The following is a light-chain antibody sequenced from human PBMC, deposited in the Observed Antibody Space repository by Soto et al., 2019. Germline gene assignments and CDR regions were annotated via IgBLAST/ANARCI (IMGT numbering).Light chain of an antibody. J-gene: IGKJ1*01. CDR3: QQYNNWPRT. V-gene: IGKV3-15*01. CDR1: QSVSSN. Sequence: EIVMTQSPATLSVSPGERATLSCRASQSVSSNLAWYQQKPGQGPRLLIYGASTRDTGIPGRFSGSGSGTEFTLTISSLQSEDFAVYYCQQYNNWPRTFGQGTKVEIK. CDR2: GAS.